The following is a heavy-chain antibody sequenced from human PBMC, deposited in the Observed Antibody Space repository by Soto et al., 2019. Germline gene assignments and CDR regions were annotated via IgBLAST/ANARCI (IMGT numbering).Heavy chain of an antibody. CDR3: ARGHYYAMDV. CDR1: GFFFSGFW. CDR2: INYDGSST. V-gene: IGHV3-74*01. Sequence: VGSLRLSCAASGFFFSGFWMHWVRQAPGKGLVWVSHINYDGSSTTFADSVKGRFSISRDNAKNTVYLQMSSLGAEDTAVYYCARGHYYAMDVWGQGATVTVSS. J-gene: IGHJ6*02.